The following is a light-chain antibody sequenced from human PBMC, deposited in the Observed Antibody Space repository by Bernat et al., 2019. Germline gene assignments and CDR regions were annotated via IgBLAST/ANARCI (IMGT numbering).Light chain of an antibody. CDR3: SSYTSSSTFYV. CDR2: DVS. CDR1: SSDVGGYNY. J-gene: IGLJ1*01. V-gene: IGLV2-14*03. Sequence: QSALTQPASVSGSPGQSITISCTGTSSDVGGYNYVSWYQKHPGKPPKLMIYDVSNRPSGVSNRFSGSKSGNTASLTISGLQAEDEADYYCSSYTSSSTFYVFGTGTKVTVL.